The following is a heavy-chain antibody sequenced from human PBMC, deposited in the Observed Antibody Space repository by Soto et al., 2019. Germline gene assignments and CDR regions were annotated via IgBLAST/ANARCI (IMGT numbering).Heavy chain of an antibody. Sequence: EVQLVESGGGLVQPGGSLRLSCSASGFTFSTYWMSWVRQAPGKGLEWVANIKQDGSEKYYVDSVKGRFTISRDNAKNTLYLQMNSLRAEDTAVYYCAKDRTTIFGVVIVPDYWGQGTLLTVSS. D-gene: IGHD3-3*01. CDR3: AKDRTTIFGVVIVPDY. CDR2: IKQDGSEK. V-gene: IGHV3-7*03. CDR1: GFTFSTYW. J-gene: IGHJ4*02.